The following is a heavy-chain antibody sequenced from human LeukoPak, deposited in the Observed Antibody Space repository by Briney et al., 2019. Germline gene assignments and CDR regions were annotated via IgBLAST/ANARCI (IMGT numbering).Heavy chain of an antibody. Sequence: PGGSLRLSCAASGFTFSSYSMTWVRQAPGKGLEWVSSISSSSSYIYYADSVKGRFTISRDNAKNSLYLQMNSLRAEDTAVYYCARDLKTTMVRGITRGDYWGQGTLVTVSP. CDR3: ARDLKTTMVRGITRGDY. V-gene: IGHV3-21*01. D-gene: IGHD3-10*01. J-gene: IGHJ4*02. CDR2: ISSSSSYI. CDR1: GFTFSSYS.